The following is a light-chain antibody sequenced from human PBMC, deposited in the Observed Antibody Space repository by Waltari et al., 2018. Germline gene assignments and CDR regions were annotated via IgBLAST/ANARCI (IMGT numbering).Light chain of an antibody. Sequence: SSELTQDPAVSVAMGQTVRITCHGDSLSSYYASWYQQRPGQAPILVMYDKNNRPSGVPDRFSGSSSDDAASLTITGAQAEDEGSYYCHSRDGSGVGGSFGGGTKLTVL. J-gene: IGLJ2*01. CDR3: HSRDGSGVGGS. CDR2: DKN. V-gene: IGLV3-19*01. CDR1: SLSSYY.